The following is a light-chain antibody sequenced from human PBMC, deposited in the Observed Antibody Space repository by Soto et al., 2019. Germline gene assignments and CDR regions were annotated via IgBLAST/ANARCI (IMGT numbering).Light chain of an antibody. CDR2: DVS. J-gene: IGLJ1*01. CDR3: SSYTSSSTRV. Sequence: QSALTQPASVSGSPGQSIIISCTGTSSDVGGYNYVSWYQQLPGKAPKLMIYDVSNRPSGVSDRFSGSKSGNTASLTISGLQAEDEADYYCSSYTSSSTRVFGTGTKITVL. CDR1: SSDVGGYNY. V-gene: IGLV2-14*01.